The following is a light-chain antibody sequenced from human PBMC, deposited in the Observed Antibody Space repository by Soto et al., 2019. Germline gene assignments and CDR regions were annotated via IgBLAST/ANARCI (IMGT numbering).Light chain of an antibody. V-gene: IGKV1-5*01. J-gene: IGKJ1*01. CDR2: DVS. CDR3: QQYDYSRT. CDR1: QNISTS. Sequence: DIQLTQSPSTLSASVGDSVTITCRASQNISTSLAWYQHKPGKAPKLLMFDVSNLESGVPSRFSGSGSGTEFTLTISSLHSDDFATYYCQQYDYSRTFGQGTKVDI.